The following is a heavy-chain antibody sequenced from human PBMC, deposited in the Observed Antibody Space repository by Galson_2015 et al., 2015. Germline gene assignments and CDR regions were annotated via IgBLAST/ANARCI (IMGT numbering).Heavy chain of an antibody. D-gene: IGHD3-3*01. CDR2: ISSSGSTI. Sequence: SLRLSCAASGFTFSSYDMNWVRQAPGKGLEWVSYISSSGSTIYYADSVKGRFTISRDNAKNSLYLQMNSLRAEDTAVYYCARDRPARDNSITNLDYWGQGTLVTVSS. V-gene: IGHV3-48*03. CDR3: ARDRPARDNSITNLDY. CDR1: GFTFSSYD. J-gene: IGHJ4*02.